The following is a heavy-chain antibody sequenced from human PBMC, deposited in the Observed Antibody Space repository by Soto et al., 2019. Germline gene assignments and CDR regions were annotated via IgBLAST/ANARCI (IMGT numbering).Heavy chain of an antibody. Sequence: SVKVSCKASGGTFSSYTISWVRQAPGQGLEWMGRIIPILGIANYAQKFQGRVTITADKSTSTAYMELSSLRSEDTAVYYCARGYCSGGSCYSGYWGQGTLVTVSS. CDR2: IIPILGIA. CDR3: ARGYCSGGSCYSGY. J-gene: IGHJ4*02. V-gene: IGHV1-69*02. D-gene: IGHD2-15*01. CDR1: GGTFSSYT.